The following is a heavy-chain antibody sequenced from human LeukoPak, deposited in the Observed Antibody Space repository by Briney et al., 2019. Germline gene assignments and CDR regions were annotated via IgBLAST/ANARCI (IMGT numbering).Heavy chain of an antibody. CDR2: INGGGDTT. Sequence: GGSLRLSCATSGFTFVSYAMTWVRQAPGKGLEWVSAINGGGDTTYYADSVKGRFTVSRDRSTNTLFLQMSSLRAEDSGMYYCARDTNGYADWGQGTLVTVSS. CDR1: GFTFVSYA. V-gene: IGHV3-23*01. CDR3: ARDTNGYAD. D-gene: IGHD2-2*01. J-gene: IGHJ4*02.